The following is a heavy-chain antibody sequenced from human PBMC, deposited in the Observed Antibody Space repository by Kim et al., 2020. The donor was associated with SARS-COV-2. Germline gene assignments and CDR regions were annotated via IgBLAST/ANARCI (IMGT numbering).Heavy chain of an antibody. V-gene: IGHV1-46*01. CDR2: INPSGGST. Sequence: ASVKVSCKASGYTFTSYYMHWVRQAPGQGLEWMGIINPSGGSTSYAQKFQGRVTMTRDTSTSTVYMELSSLRSEDTAVYYCAVLSGSGGSFDYWGQGTLVTVSS. CDR3: AVLSGSGGSFDY. D-gene: IGHD1-26*01. J-gene: IGHJ4*02. CDR1: GYTFTSYY.